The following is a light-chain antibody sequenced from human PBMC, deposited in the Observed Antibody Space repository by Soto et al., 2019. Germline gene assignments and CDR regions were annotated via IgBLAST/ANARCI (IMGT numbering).Light chain of an antibody. J-gene: IGLJ1*01. V-gene: IGLV2-14*01. Sequence: QSALTQPASVSGSPGQSITISCTGTSSDVGGYKYVSWYQHHPGKAPKLMIYEVSNRPSGVSNRFSGSKSGNTASLTISGLQAEDEADYYCSSYTGTSTRYVFGSGTKVTVL. CDR3: SSYTGTSTRYV. CDR2: EVS. CDR1: SSDVGGYKY.